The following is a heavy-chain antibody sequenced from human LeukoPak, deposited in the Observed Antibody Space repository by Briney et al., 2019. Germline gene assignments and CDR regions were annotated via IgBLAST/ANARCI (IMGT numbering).Heavy chain of an antibody. CDR1: GFTFSSYA. V-gene: IGHV3-30*01. CDR2: ISYDGSNK. D-gene: IGHD6-13*01. Sequence: PGRSLRLSCAASGFTFSSYAMHWVRQAPGKGLEWVAVISYDGSNKYYADSVKGRFTISRDNSKNTLYLQMNSLRAEDTAVHYCARAQSSSWYDPAFDYWGQGTLVTVSS. J-gene: IGHJ4*02. CDR3: ARAQSSSWYDPAFDY.